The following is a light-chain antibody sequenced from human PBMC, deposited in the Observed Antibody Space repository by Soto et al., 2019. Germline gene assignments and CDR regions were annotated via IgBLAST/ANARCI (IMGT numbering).Light chain of an antibody. CDR1: SGHSSYI. V-gene: IGLV4-60*03. CDR3: ETWDSNRV. Sequence: QLVLTQSSSASASLGSSVKLTCTLSSGHSSYIIAWHQQQPGKAPRYLMKVEGNGRYKKGSGVPDRFSGSSSRADRYLTISNLQSEDEADYYCETWDSNRVFGGGTKLTVL. J-gene: IGLJ2*01. CDR2: VEGNGRY.